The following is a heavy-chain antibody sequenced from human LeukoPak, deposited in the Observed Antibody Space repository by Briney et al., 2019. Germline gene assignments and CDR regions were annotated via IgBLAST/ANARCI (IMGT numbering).Heavy chain of an antibody. CDR1: GYTFTSYY. D-gene: IGHD3-22*01. CDR3: ARAGDSSGYPDY. Sequence: ASVKVSCKASGYTFTSYYMHWVRQAPGQGLEWMGWISAYNGNTNYAQKLQGRVTMTTDTSTSTAYMELRSLRSDDTAVYYCARAGDSSGYPDYWGQGTLVTVSS. CDR2: ISAYNGNT. V-gene: IGHV1-18*04. J-gene: IGHJ4*02.